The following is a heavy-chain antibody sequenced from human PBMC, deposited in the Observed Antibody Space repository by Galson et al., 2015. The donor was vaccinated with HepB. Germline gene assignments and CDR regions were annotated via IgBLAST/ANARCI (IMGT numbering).Heavy chain of an antibody. CDR2: INAGNGNT. D-gene: IGHD2-2*01. V-gene: IGHV1-3*01. Sequence: SVKVSCKASGYTFTSYAMHWVRQAPGQRLEWMRWINAGNGNTKYSQKFQGRVTITRDTSASTAYMELSSLRSEDTAVYYCARSEDIVVVPAAIYYYYGMDVWGQGTTVTVSS. J-gene: IGHJ6*02. CDR1: GYTFTSYA. CDR3: ARSEDIVVVPAAIYYYYGMDV.